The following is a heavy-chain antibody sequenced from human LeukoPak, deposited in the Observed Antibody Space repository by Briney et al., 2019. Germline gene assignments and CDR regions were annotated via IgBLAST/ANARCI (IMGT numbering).Heavy chain of an antibody. D-gene: IGHD3-10*01. J-gene: IGHJ6*02. Sequence: ASVKVSCKASGYTFTSYGISWVRQAPGQGLEWMGWISAYNGNTNYAQKLQGRVTMTTDTSTSTAYMELRSLRSDDTAVYHCARGITMVRGVILDGMDVWGQGTTVTVSS. V-gene: IGHV1-18*01. CDR1: GYTFTSYG. CDR3: ARGITMVRGVILDGMDV. CDR2: ISAYNGNT.